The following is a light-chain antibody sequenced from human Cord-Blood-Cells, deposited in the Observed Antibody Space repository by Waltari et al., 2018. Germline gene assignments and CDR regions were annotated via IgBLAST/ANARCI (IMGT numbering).Light chain of an antibody. CDR3: NSRDSSGNHVV. J-gene: IGLJ2*01. V-gene: IGLV3-19*01. Sequence: SSELTQDPAVSVALGQTVRITCQGDSLRSYYASWYQQKPGQAPVLVIYDKNNRRSEIPDRFSGSSSGNTASLTITGAQAEEEADYYCNSRDSSGNHVVFGGGTKLTVL. CDR1: SLRSYY. CDR2: DKN.